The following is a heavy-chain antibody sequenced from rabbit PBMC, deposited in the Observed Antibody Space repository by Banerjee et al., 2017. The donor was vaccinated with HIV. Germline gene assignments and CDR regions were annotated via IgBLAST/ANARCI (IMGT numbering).Heavy chain of an antibody. CDR1: GFSFSNKYV. J-gene: IGHJ4*01. CDR3: ARHVHFVGSDL. D-gene: IGHD3-1*01. Sequence: QEQLVESGGGLVQPGGSLKLSCKASGFSFSNKYVMCWVRQAPGKGLEWIACINTSSGNTVYASWAKGRFTISKTSSTTVTLQMTSLTAADTATYFCARHVHFVGSDLWGPGTLVTVS. V-gene: IGHV1S45*01. CDR2: INTSSGNT.